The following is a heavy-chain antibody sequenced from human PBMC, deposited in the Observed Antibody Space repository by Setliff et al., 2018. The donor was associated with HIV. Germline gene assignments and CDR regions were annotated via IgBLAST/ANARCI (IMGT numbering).Heavy chain of an antibody. CDR3: ATNRRDCYSASCPLTS. J-gene: IGHJ4*02. V-gene: IGHV3-74*01. Sequence: SGGSLRLSCAASGFFFSTYWMNWVRQAPGKGPQWVARIVSDGSGASHADAVKGRFTISRDNAKNTLFLQMNSLRAEDSAMYYCATNRRDCYSASCPLTSWGQGTLVTVSS. CDR2: IVSDGSGA. D-gene: IGHD2-2*01. CDR1: GFFFSTYW.